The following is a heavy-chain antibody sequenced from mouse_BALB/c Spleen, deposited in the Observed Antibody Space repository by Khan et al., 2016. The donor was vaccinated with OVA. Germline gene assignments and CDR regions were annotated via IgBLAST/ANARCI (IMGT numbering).Heavy chain of an antibody. J-gene: IGHJ4*01. Sequence: QVQLKQSGPGLVAPSQSLSITCTVSGFSLTRYNIHWVRQPPGRDLEWLGMKLGGGGTDSNSPPKSSLNISKHNSKNQFFLKMNCLNTEDTAMYYCARAYLRYDGSYALDYWGQGISVTVSS. D-gene: IGHD2-14*01. CDR3: ARAYLRYDGSYALDY. CDR2: KLGGGGT. CDR1: GFSLTRYN. V-gene: IGHV2-6-4*01.